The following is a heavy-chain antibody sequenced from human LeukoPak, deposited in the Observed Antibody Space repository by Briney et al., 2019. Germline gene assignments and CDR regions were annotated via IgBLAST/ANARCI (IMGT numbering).Heavy chain of an antibody. D-gene: IGHD3-22*01. V-gene: IGHV1-2*02. J-gene: IGHJ4*02. CDR3: ATNYDGSGYHFVY. CDR2: INPNSGGT. Sequence: ASVRVSCKASGYTFTGYYMHWVRQAPGQGLEWMGWINPNSGGTNYAQKFQGRVTMTRDTSISTGYMELSRLRSDDTAVFYCATNYDGSGYHFVYWGQGTLVTVSS. CDR1: GYTFTGYY.